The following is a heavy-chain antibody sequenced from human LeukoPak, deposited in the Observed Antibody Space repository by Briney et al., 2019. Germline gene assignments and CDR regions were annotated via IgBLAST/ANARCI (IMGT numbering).Heavy chain of an antibody. CDR2: IYYSGST. Sequence: SETLSLTCTVSGGSISSYYWSWIRQPPGKGLEWIGYIYYSGSTNYNPSLKSRVTMSVDTSKNQFSLKLSSVTAADTAVYYCARQITMVRGVITINWFDPWGQETLVTVSS. CDR3: ARQITMVRGVITINWFDP. CDR1: GGSISSYY. D-gene: IGHD3-10*01. J-gene: IGHJ5*02. V-gene: IGHV4-59*13.